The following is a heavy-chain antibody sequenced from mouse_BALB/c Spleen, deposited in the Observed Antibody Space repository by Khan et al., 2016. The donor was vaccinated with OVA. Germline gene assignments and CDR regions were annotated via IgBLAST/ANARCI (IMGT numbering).Heavy chain of an antibody. V-gene: IGHV1S41*01. D-gene: IGHD1-1*01. Sequence: DLVKPGASVKLSCKAFGYTFTSYWIYWIKQRPGEGLEWIGRLGPGSGSTYYNEMFKDKATLTVDTSSSTSYIQLSSLSSEDSAVXFCARSNYYGGRLYAMDYWGQGTSVTVSS. J-gene: IGHJ4*01. CDR2: LGPGSGST. CDR1: GYTFTSYW. CDR3: ARSNYYGGRLYAMDY.